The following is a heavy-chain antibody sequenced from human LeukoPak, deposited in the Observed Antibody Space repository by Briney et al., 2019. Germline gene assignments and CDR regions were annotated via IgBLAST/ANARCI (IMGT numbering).Heavy chain of an antibody. J-gene: IGHJ4*02. D-gene: IGHD6-13*01. Sequence: GGSLRLSCAASGFTFSSYAMSWVRQAPGKGLEWVSVIYSGSSTYYADSVKGRFTISRDNSKNTLYLQMNSLRAEDTAVYYCARIATAVNIFDYWGQGTLVTVSS. CDR2: IYSGSST. V-gene: IGHV3-23*03. CDR1: GFTFSSYA. CDR3: ARIATAVNIFDY.